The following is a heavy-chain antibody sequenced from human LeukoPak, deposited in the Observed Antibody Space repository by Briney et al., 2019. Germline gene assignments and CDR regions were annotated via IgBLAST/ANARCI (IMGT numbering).Heavy chain of an antibody. J-gene: IGHJ4*02. CDR2: ISGSGGST. CDR3: AKSPDSGSYSPTDY. D-gene: IGHD1-26*01. Sequence: PGGALRLSCAASGFTFSSYAMSWVRQATGNGLEWVSAISGSGGSTYYADSVKGRFTISRDNSKNTLYLQMNSLRAEDTAVYYCAKSPDSGSYSPTDYWGQGTLVTVSS. CDR1: GFTFSSYA. V-gene: IGHV3-23*01.